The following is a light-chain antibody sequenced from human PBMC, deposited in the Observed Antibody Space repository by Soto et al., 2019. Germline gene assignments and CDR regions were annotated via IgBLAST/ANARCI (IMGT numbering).Light chain of an antibody. CDR2: EGS. CDR3: CSFGGASTWV. J-gene: IGLJ3*02. V-gene: IGLV2-23*01. Sequence: QSALTQPASVSGSPGQSITISCTGTSSNIGTYNLVSWYQRHPGKAPKLMIYEGSKRPSGVSNRFSGSKSGNTASLTISGLQAEYEADYYCCSFGGASTWVFGGGTQLTVL. CDR1: SSNIGTYNL.